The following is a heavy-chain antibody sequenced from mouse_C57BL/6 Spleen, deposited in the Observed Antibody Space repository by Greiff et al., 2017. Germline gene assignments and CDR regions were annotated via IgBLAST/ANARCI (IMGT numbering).Heavy chain of an antibody. CDR3: AVGLKAWCAY. D-gene: IGHD2-4*01. V-gene: IGHV1-50*01. CDR2: IDPSDSYT. J-gene: IGHJ3*01. CDR1: GYTFTSYW. Sequence: QVQLQQPGAELVKPGASVKLSCKASGYTFTSYWMQWVKQRPGQGLEWIGEIDPSDSYTNYNQKFKGKATLTVDTSSSTAYMQLSRLTSEDSAVYYCAVGLKAWCAYWGQGTLVTVAA.